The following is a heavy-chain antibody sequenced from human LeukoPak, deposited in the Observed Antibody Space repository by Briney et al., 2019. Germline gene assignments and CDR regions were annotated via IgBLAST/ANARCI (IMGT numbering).Heavy chain of an antibody. CDR1: GFTFSSYW. Sequence: GGSPRLSCAASGFTFSSYWMHWVRQAPGKGLVWVSRINSDGSSTSYADSVKGRFTISRDNAKNTLYLQMNSLRAEDTAVYYCARGYCSGGSCYLKTGNWFDPWGQGTLVTVSS. D-gene: IGHD2-15*01. J-gene: IGHJ5*02. CDR2: INSDGSST. V-gene: IGHV3-74*01. CDR3: ARGYCSGGSCYLKTGNWFDP.